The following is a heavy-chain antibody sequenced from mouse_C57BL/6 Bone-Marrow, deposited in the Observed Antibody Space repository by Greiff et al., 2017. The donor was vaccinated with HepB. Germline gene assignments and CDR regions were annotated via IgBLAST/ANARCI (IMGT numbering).Heavy chain of an antibody. V-gene: IGHV5-4*01. CDR2: ISDGGSYT. CDR3: AREGAYYSNYVNYFDY. D-gene: IGHD2-5*01. J-gene: IGHJ2*01. Sequence: EVHLVESGGGLVKPGGSLKLSCAASGFTFSRYAMSWVRQTPEKRLEWVATISDGGSYTYYPDNVKGRFTISRDNAKNNLYLQMSHLKSEDTAMYYCAREGAYYSNYVNYFDYWGQGTTLTVSS. CDR1: GFTFSRYA.